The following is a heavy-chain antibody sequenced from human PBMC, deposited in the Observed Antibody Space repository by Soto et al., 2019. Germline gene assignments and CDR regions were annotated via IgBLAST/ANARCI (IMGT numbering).Heavy chain of an antibody. CDR3: AGSRGYDLGDIDY. CDR2: IYYIGYT. CDR1: CGSITGYY. D-gene: IGHD5-12*01. J-gene: IGHJ4*02. V-gene: IGHV4-59*08. Sequence: SETLSLTCTVSCGSITGYYWSWIRQPPGKGLEWIGYIYYIGYTNHNPSLKSRVAISVDTSKSQFSLKLSSVTAADTAVYFCAGSRGYDLGDIDYWCQGTLVTVSS.